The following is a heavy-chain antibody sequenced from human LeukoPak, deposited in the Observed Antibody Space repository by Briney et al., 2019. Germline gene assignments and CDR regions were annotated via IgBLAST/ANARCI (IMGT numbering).Heavy chain of an antibody. Sequence: GGSLRLSCAASGFTFISYEMNWVRQTPGKGVEWLSYISSSGGTIYYADAVKGRFTISRDNAKSSLYLQMNGLRAEDTAVYYCARDSRQQLFDYWGQGTLVTVSS. V-gene: IGHV3-48*03. CDR1: GFTFISYE. D-gene: IGHD4-11*01. CDR3: ARDSRQQLFDY. J-gene: IGHJ4*02. CDR2: ISSSGGTI.